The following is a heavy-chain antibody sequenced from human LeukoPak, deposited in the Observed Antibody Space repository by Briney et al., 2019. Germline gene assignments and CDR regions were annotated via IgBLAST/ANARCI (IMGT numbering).Heavy chain of an antibody. CDR3: ARGPNSNWSGLDF. Sequence: GRSLRLSCTASGFSFSGHWMHWARQLPGKGLVWVSRISPTGSTTSYADSVKGRFPVSRDNAKNTLYLQVNNLRAEDTAVYYCARGPNSNWSGLDFWGQGTLLTVSS. J-gene: IGHJ4*02. CDR2: ISPTGSTT. D-gene: IGHD6-6*01. V-gene: IGHV3-74*01. CDR1: GFSFSGHW.